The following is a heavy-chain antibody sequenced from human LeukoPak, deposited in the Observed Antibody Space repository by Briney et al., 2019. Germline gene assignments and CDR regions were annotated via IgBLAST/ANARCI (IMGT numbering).Heavy chain of an antibody. D-gene: IGHD3-9*01. CDR1: GGTFSSYA. CDR2: IIPIFGTA. V-gene: IGHV1-69*06. J-gene: IGHJ5*02. CDR3: ARKILTGYYNTWFDP. Sequence: ASVKVSCKASGGTFSSYAISWVRQAPGQGLEWMGGIIPIFGTANYAQKFQGRVTITADKSTSTAYMELSSLRSEDTAVYYCARKILTGYYNTWFDPWGQGTLVTVSS.